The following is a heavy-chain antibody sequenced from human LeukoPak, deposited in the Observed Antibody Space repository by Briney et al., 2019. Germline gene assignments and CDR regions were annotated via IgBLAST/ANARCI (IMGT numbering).Heavy chain of an antibody. CDR1: GFTFSGYG. CDR3: AKDGVIAGGR. Sequence: PGGSLRLSCAASGFTFSGYGMHWVRQAPGKGLEWVSFIQYDGNNKYYTDSVKGRFTISRDDSKNTLYLQMSSLRAEDAAVYYCAKDGVIAGGRWGQGTLVTVSS. CDR2: IQYDGNNK. V-gene: IGHV3-30*02. D-gene: IGHD3-16*02. J-gene: IGHJ4*02.